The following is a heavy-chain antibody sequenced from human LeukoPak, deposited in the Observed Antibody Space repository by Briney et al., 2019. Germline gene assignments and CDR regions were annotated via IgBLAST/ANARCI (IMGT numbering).Heavy chain of an antibody. Sequence: PGGSLRLSCAASGFTFSSYSMNWVRQAPGKGLEWVSSISSSSSYIYYADSVKGRFTISRDNAKNSLYLQMNSPRAEDTAVYYCARDRSDYGGQHFDYWGQGTLVTVSS. J-gene: IGHJ4*02. CDR3: ARDRSDYGGQHFDY. CDR2: ISSSSSYI. D-gene: IGHD4-23*01. CDR1: GFTFSSYS. V-gene: IGHV3-21*01.